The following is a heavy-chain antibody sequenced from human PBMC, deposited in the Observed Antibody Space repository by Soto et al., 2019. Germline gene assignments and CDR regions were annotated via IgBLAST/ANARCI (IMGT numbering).Heavy chain of an antibody. D-gene: IGHD6-13*01. Sequence: ASVKVSCKTSGGTFSRHAINWVRQAPGRGLEWMGGIIPMFGTTNYAQKFKGRVTISADESTSTAYMGLSSLRSEDAAVYYCARAALHGSSWYFWFDPWGQGTLVTVSS. V-gene: IGHV1-69*13. J-gene: IGHJ5*02. CDR2: IIPMFGTT. CDR1: GGTFSRHA. CDR3: ARAALHGSSWYFWFDP.